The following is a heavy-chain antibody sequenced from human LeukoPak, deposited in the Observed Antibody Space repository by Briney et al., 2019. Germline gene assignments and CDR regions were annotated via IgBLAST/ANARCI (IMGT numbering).Heavy chain of an antibody. D-gene: IGHD3-10*01. CDR1: GFTFSSYA. CDR3: AKAIWFGELLSTVNFDY. CDR2: ISGSGGST. V-gene: IGHV3-23*01. Sequence: GGSLRLSCAASGFTFSSYAMSWVRQAPGKGLEWVSAISGSGGSTYYADSVKGRFTTSRDNSKNTLYLQMNSLRAEDTAVYYCAKAIWFGELLSTVNFDYWGQGTLVTVSS. J-gene: IGHJ4*02.